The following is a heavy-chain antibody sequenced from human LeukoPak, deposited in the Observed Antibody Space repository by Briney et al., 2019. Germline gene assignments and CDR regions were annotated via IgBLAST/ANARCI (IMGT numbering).Heavy chain of an antibody. CDR1: GFTFSSYS. V-gene: IGHV3-21*01. CDR2: ISSSSSYI. J-gene: IGHJ4*02. D-gene: IGHD2-2*01. Sequence: KSGGSLRLSCAASGFTFSSYSMNWVRQAPGKGLEWVSSISSSSSYIYYADSVKGRFTISRDNAKNSLYLQMNSLRAEDTAVYYCARVVVVPADREDYWGQGTLVTVSS. CDR3: ARVVVVPADREDY.